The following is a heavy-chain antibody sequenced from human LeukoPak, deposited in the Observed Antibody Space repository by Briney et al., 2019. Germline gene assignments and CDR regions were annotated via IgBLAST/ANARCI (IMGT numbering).Heavy chain of an antibody. D-gene: IGHD3-3*01. CDR3: AKAIEAGYYVNYYNYYGMDV. J-gene: IGHJ6*02. CDR1: GFTFSSYA. Sequence: GGSLSLSCAASGFTFSSYAMSWVRQAPGKGLEWVSAISGSGGSTYYADSVKGRFTISRDNSKNTLYLQMNSLRVEDTAVYYCAKAIEAGYYVNYYNYYGMDVWGQGTTVTVSS. CDR2: ISGSGGST. V-gene: IGHV3-23*01.